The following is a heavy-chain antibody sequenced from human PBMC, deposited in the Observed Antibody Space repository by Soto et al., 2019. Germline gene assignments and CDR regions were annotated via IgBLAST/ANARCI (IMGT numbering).Heavy chain of an antibody. J-gene: IGHJ6*02. CDR3: ASPRVVTAVAYGYYGMDV. CDR2: IIPIFGTA. Sequence: SVKVSCKACGGTFSSYASSWVRQAPGQGLEWMGGIIPIFGTANYAQKFQGRVTITADKSTSTAYMELSSLRSEETAVYYCASPRVVTAVAYGYYGMDVWGPGPPVTVS. D-gene: IGHD2-21*02. CDR1: GGTFSSYA. V-gene: IGHV1-69*06.